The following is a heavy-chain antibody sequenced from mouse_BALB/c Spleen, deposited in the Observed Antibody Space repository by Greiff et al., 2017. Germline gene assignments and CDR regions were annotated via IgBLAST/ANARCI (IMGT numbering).Heavy chain of an antibody. CDR1: GYAFSSYW. J-gene: IGHJ3*01. D-gene: IGHD1-1*01. Sequence: VQLQQSGAELVRPGSSVKISCKASGYAFSSYWMNWVKQRPGQGLEWIGQIYPGDGDTNYNGKFKGKATLTADKSSSTAYMQLSSLTSEDSAVYLCASRPVGGFGYWGKGTLVTVSA. CDR2: IYPGDGDT. V-gene: IGHV1-80*01. CDR3: ASRPVGGFGY.